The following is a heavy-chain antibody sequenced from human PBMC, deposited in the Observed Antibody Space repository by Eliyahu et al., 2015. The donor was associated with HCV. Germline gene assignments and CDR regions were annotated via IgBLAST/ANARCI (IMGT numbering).Heavy chain of an antibody. V-gene: IGHV4-34*01. CDR3: ARGRSEYEWSPTYFDY. J-gene: IGHJ4*02. CDR2: ISRSSST. Sequence: QVQLHQWGAGLLKPSETLSLTXVISGGSFNGYFWTWXRQPPGKGLEWIGEISRSSSTNYNPSLESRVTISVDTSKTQVSLKLTSVTAADTAVYYCARGRSEYEWSPTYFDYWGQGNLVTVSS. D-gene: IGHD3-3*01. CDR1: GGSFNGYF.